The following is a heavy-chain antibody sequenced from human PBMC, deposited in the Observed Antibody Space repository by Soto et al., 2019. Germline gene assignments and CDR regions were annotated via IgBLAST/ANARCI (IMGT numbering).Heavy chain of an antibody. D-gene: IGHD2-15*01. CDR2: IKSKTDGGTT. V-gene: IGHV3-15*07. Sequence: EVQLVESGGGLVKPGGSLRLSCAASGFTFSNAWMNWVRQAPGKGLEWVGRIKSKTDGGTTDYAAPVKGRFTISRDDSKNTLYLQMNRLKTEDTAVYYCTILTWGGGSGGVWGQGTTVTVSS. CDR3: TILTWGGGSGGV. CDR1: GFTFSNAW. J-gene: IGHJ6*02.